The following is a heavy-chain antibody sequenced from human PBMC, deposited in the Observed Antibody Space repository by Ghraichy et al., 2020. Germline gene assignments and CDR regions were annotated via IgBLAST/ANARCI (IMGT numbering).Heavy chain of an antibody. CDR3: AKDGDGYYYDSSGYFDD. Sequence: GGSLRLSCAASRFMFSDYWMHWVRQAPGKGLEWVARINGDGSITTYADSVKDRFTISRDNAKLTLFLQMNSLRAEDTAVYYCAKDGDGYYYDSSGYFDDWGQGTLVTVSS. CDR2: INGDGSIT. CDR1: RFMFSDYW. D-gene: IGHD3-22*01. J-gene: IGHJ4*02. V-gene: IGHV3-74*01.